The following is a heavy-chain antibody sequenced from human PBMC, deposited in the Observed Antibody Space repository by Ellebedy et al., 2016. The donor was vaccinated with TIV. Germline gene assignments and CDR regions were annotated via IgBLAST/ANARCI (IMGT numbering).Heavy chain of an antibody. D-gene: IGHD6-13*01. J-gene: IGHJ4*02. CDR3: AREVIAAANIQPNVDY. V-gene: IGHV1-24*01. Sequence: AASVKVSCKVSGYTLTELSMHWVRQAPGKGLEWLGGFDPEDGETIYAQKFQGRVTITRDTSASTAFMELSSLRSQDTAVYFCAREVIAAANIQPNVDYWGQGTLVTVSS. CDR1: GYTLTELS. CDR2: FDPEDGET.